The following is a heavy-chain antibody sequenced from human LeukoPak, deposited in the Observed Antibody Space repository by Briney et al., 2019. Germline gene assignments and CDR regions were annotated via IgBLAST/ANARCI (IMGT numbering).Heavy chain of an antibody. V-gene: IGHV3-23*01. CDR1: GFTFSSYG. CDR2: ISGSGGST. J-gene: IGHJ4*02. CDR3: ARGGPAAGRFDY. Sequence: GGSLRLSCAASGFTFSSYGLNWVRQAPGKGLEWVSVISGSGGSTYYADSVKGRFTISRDNSKNTLYLQMNSLRAEDTAVYYCARGGPAAGRFDYWGQGTLVTVSS. D-gene: IGHD6-13*01.